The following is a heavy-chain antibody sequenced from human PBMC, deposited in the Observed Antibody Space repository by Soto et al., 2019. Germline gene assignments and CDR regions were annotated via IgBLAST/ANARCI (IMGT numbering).Heavy chain of an antibody. V-gene: IGHV4-4*02. CDR3: ARDPYYYGSGDKGGFDP. Sequence: QVQLQESGPGLVKPSGTLSLTCAVSGGSLSSTHWWSWVRQPPRKGLEWMGDIYHTGSTNYNPSLKSRLTISVDKSNNQFALNLSSVTAADTAVYYCARDPYYYGSGDKGGFDPWGQGTLVIVSS. D-gene: IGHD3-10*01. CDR1: GGSLSSTHW. J-gene: IGHJ5*02. CDR2: IYHTGST.